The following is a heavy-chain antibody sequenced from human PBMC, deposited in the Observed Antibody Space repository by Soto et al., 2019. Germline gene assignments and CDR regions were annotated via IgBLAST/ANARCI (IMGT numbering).Heavy chain of an antibody. Sequence: GGSLRLSCAASGFTFSSYAMSWVRQAPGKGLEWVSAISGSGGSTYYADSVKGRFTISRDNSKNTLYLQMNSLRAEDTAVYYCARDLARNNLGYCSSTSCHWGMDVWGQGTTVTVSS. J-gene: IGHJ6*02. CDR1: GFTFSSYA. V-gene: IGHV3-23*01. CDR3: ARDLARNNLGYCSSTSCHWGMDV. D-gene: IGHD2-2*01. CDR2: ISGSGGST.